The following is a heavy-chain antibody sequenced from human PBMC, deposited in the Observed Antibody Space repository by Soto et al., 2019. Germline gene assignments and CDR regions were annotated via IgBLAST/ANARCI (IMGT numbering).Heavy chain of an antibody. Sequence: QVQLQESGPGLVKPSQTLSLTCTVSGGSISSGGYYWSWIRQHPGKGLEWIGYIYYSGSTYYNPSLKSRVTISVDTSKNQFSLKLSSVTAADTAVYYCARGEVVVAATHNWFDPWGQGTLVTVSS. D-gene: IGHD2-15*01. CDR3: ARGEVVVAATHNWFDP. CDR1: GGSISSGGYY. CDR2: IYYSGST. V-gene: IGHV4-31*03. J-gene: IGHJ5*02.